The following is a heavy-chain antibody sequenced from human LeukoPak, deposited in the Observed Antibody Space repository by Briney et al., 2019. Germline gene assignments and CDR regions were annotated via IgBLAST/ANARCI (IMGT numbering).Heavy chain of an antibody. CDR3: AKDQAMIGQYYFDY. CDR2: ISGSGGST. Sequence: GGSLRLSCAASGFTFSSYGMSWVRQAPGKGLEWVSAISGSGGSTYYADSVKGRFTISRDNSKNTLYLQMNSLRAEDTAVYYCAKDQAMIGQYYFDYWGQGTLVTVSS. V-gene: IGHV3-23*01. J-gene: IGHJ4*02. D-gene: IGHD3-22*01. CDR1: GFTFSSYG.